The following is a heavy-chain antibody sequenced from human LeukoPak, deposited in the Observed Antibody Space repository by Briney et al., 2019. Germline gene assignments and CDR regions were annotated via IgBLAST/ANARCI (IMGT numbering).Heavy chain of an antibody. D-gene: IGHD6-19*01. CDR2: IYYSGST. CDR1: GGSISSYY. Sequence: SETLSLTCTVSGGSISSYYWSWIRQPPGKGLEWIGYIYYSGSTNYNPSLKSRVTISVDTSKNQFSLKLSSVTAADTAVYHCARVAPSGYSSGWYFDYWGQGTLVTVSS. V-gene: IGHV4-59*01. J-gene: IGHJ4*02. CDR3: ARVAPSGYSSGWYFDY.